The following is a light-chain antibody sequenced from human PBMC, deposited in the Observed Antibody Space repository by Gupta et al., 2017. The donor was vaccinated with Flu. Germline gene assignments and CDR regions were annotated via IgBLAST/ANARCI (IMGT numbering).Light chain of an antibody. J-gene: IGKJ4*01. CDR2: GAS. Sequence: VLTQSPGTLSLSPGERATLSCRASQSVSSSYLAWYQQKPGQAPRLLIYGASSRATGIPDRFSGSGSGTDFTLTISRLEPEDFAVYYCQQYGSSPLTFGGGTKVEIK. CDR3: QQYGSSPLT. V-gene: IGKV3-20*01. CDR1: QSVSSSY.